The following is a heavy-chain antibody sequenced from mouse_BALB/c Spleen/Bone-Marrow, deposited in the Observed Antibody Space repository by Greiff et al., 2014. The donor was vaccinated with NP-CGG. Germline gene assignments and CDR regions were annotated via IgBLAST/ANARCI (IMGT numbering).Heavy chain of an antibody. D-gene: IGHD1-1*01. CDR3: AKSGYGSFDY. CDR1: GYAFSSYW. V-gene: IGHV1-80*01. Sequence: VMLVESGAELGRPGSSVKISCKASGYAFSSYWVNWVRQRPGQGLEWIGQIYPGDGDTNYNGKFKDKATLTADKSSSTAYMQLSSLTSEASAVYFCAKSGYGSFDYWGQGTTLTVSS. J-gene: IGHJ2*01. CDR2: IYPGDGDT.